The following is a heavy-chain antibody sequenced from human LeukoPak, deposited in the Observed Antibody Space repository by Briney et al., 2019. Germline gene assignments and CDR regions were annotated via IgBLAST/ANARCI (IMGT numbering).Heavy chain of an antibody. J-gene: IGHJ5*02. D-gene: IGHD3-3*01. V-gene: IGHV1-8*01. CDR2: MNPNSGNT. CDR3: ARGPGYDFWSGASLAFDP. Sequence: GASVKVSCKASGYTFTSYDINWVRQATGQGLEWMGWMNPNSGNTGYAQKFQGRVTMTRNTSIGTAYMELSSLRSEDTAVYYCARGPGYDFWSGASLAFDPWGQGTLVTVSS. CDR1: GYTFTSYD.